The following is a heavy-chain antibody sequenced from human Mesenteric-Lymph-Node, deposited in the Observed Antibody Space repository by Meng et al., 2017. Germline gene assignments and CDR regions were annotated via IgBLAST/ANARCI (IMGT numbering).Heavy chain of an antibody. CDR3: ARVVVITIDAFDI. J-gene: IGHJ3*02. V-gene: IGHV4-39*07. CDR2: IYYSGST. Sequence: ESLKISCAASGFTFSSYEMNWVRQAPGKGLEWIGSIYYSGSTYYNPSLKSRVTISVDTSKNQFSLKLSSVTAADTAVYYCARVVVITIDAFDIWGQGTMVTVSS. CDR1: GFTFSSYE. D-gene: IGHD3-22*01.